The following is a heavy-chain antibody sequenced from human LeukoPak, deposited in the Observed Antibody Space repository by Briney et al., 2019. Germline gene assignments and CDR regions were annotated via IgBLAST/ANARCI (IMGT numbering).Heavy chain of an antibody. V-gene: IGHV3-48*01. Sequence: GGSLRLSCAASGFTVSSNYMSWVRQAPGKGLEWVSYISSSSSTIYYADSVKGRFTISRDNAKNSLYLQMNSLRAEDTAVYYCARDESGSYYDFDYWGQGTLVTVSS. CDR1: GFTVSSNY. CDR2: ISSSSSTI. CDR3: ARDESGSYYDFDY. J-gene: IGHJ4*02. D-gene: IGHD1-26*01.